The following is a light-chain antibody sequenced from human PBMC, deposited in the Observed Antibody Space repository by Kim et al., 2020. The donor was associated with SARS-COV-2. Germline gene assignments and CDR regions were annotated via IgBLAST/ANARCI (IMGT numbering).Light chain of an antibody. CDR1: KLGVKS. Sequence: SPGQQANNTCSEDKLGVKSASWYQHMPGQSPVLVIYQDTMRPSGIPVRFSGANSGYTATLTIGGTQAMDEADYYCQGWDSKVVFGGGTQLAV. V-gene: IGLV3-1*01. CDR2: QDT. CDR3: QGWDSKVV. J-gene: IGLJ2*01.